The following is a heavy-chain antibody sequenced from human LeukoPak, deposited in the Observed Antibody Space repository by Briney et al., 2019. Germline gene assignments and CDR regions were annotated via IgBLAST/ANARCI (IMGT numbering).Heavy chain of an antibody. V-gene: IGHV1-2*02. D-gene: IGHD3-10*01. J-gene: IGHJ5*02. Sequence: ASVKVSCKASGYTFTGYYMHWVRQAPGQGLEWMGWINPNSGGTNYAQKFQGRVTMTRDTSISTAYMELSRLRSDDTAVYYCARDRIRGVIIDWFDPWGQGTLVTVSS. CDR2: INPNSGGT. CDR1: GYTFTGYY. CDR3: ARDRIRGVIIDWFDP.